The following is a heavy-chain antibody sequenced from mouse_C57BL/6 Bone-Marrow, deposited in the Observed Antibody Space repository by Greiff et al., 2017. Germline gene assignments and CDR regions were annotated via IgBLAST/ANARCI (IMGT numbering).Heavy chain of an antibody. CDR1: GFTFTDYY. CDR2: IRNKANGYTT. J-gene: IGHJ2*01. Sequence: EVKLVESGGGLVQPGGSLSLSCAASGFTFTDYYMSWVRQPPGKALEWLGFIRNKANGYTTEYSASVKGRFTISRDNSQSILYRQMNALRAEDSATYYCARYKGGYWFDYWGQGTTLTVSS. V-gene: IGHV7-3*01. CDR3: ARYKGGYWFDY. D-gene: IGHD2-3*01.